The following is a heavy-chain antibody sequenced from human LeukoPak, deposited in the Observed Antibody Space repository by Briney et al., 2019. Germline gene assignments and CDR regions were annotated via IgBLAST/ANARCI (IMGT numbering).Heavy chain of an antibody. V-gene: IGHV3-7*01. D-gene: IGHD6-13*01. CDR1: GFTFTDYW. Sequence: GGSLRLSCAVSGFTFTDYWMNWVRQAPGKGLEWVASIRQDGGEKSYVDSVKGRFTISRDNTKSSLYLQINSLRAEDTAVYYCARDGTAAGLYFDLWGRGTLVTVSS. J-gene: IGHJ4*01. CDR3: ARDGTAAGLYFDL. CDR2: IRQDGGEK.